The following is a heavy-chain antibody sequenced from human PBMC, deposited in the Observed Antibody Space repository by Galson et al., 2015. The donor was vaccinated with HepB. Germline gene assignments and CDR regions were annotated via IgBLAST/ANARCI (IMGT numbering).Heavy chain of an antibody. CDR2: IWYDGSNK. CDR1: GFTFSSYG. V-gene: IGHV3-33*01. CDR3: ARDFPSPDY. J-gene: IGHJ4*02. Sequence: SLRLSCAASGFTFSSYGMHWVRQAPGKGLEWVAVIWYDGSNKYYEGSVKGRFTISRDNSKNTLYLQMNSLRADDTAVYYCARDFPSPDYWGQGTLVTVSS.